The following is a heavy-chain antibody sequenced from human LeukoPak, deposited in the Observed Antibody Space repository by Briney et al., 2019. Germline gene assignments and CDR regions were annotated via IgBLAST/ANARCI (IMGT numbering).Heavy chain of an antibody. CDR1: GGSISSYY. J-gene: IGHJ4*02. D-gene: IGHD6-13*01. V-gene: IGHV4-4*07. Sequence: PSETLSFTCTVSGGSISSYYWSWIRQPAGKGLEWIGRIYTSGSTNYDPSLKSRVTMSVDTSKNQFSLKLSPVTAADTAVYYCARDPSSRSSSWPYWGQGTLVTVSS. CDR3: ARDPSSRSSSWPY. CDR2: IYTSGST.